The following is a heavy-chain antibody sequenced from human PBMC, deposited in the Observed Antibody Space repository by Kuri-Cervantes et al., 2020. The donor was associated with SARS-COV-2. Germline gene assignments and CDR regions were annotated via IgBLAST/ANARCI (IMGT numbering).Heavy chain of an antibody. CDR3: ASPGIAAANHYYYGMDV. CDR1: GGTFSSYA. Sequence: SVKVSCKASGGTFSSYAISWVRQAPGQGLEWMGGIIPIFGTANYAQKFQGRVTITADESTSTAYMELSSLRSEDTAVYYCASPGIAAANHYYYGMDVWGQATTVTVSS. D-gene: IGHD6-13*01. J-gene: IGHJ6*02. CDR2: IIPIFGTA. V-gene: IGHV1-69*13.